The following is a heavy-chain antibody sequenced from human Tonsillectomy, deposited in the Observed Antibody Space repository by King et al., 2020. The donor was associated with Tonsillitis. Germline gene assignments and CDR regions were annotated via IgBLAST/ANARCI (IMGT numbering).Heavy chain of an antibody. CDR3: ARLIHYYGSEPRMDV. D-gene: IGHD3-10*01. Sequence: VQLQQSGPGLVKPSQTLSLTCAISGDSVSGYSAAWIWIRQSPSRGLEWLGRTSYRSKWYNDYAVSVKSRITISPDTSKNQFSLQLNSVTPEDTAVYYCARLIHYYGSEPRMDVWGQGTTVTVSS. J-gene: IGHJ6*02. V-gene: IGHV6-1*01. CDR1: GDSVSGYSAA. CDR2: TSYRSKWYN.